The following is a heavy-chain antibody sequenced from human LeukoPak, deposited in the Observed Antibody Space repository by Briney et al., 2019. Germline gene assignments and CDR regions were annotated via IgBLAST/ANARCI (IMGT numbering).Heavy chain of an antibody. V-gene: IGHV3-73*01. D-gene: IGHD3-22*01. CDR1: GFTFSGSA. CDR3: TRHVYDSSHTPDY. CDR2: IRSKANSYAT. J-gene: IGHJ4*02. Sequence: GGSLRLSCAASGFTFSGSAMHWVRQASGKGLEWVGRIRSKANSYATAYAASVKGRFTISRDDSKNTAYLQMNSLKTEPTAVYYCTRHVYDSSHTPDYWGQGTLVTVSS.